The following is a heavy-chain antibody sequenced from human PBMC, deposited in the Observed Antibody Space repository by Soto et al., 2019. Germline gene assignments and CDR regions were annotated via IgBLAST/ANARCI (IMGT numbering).Heavy chain of an antibody. Sequence: EVQLVESGGSLVKPGGSLRLSCAASGFTFSNAWMSWVRHAPGKGLEWVGRIKSKTDGGTTDYAAPVKGKFTISRDDSKNTLYLQMNNLKTEDTAVYSCTTAGIVVVPAAIGVLVADVWGQVTTVTVSS. V-gene: IGHV3-15*01. J-gene: IGHJ6*01. CDR3: TTAGIVVVPAAIGVLVADV. CDR1: GFTFSNAW. D-gene: IGHD2-2*02. CDR2: IKSKTDGGTT.